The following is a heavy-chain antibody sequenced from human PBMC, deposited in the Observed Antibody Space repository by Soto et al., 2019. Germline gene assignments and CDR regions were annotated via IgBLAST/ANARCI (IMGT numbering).Heavy chain of an antibody. J-gene: IGHJ5*02. V-gene: IGHV1-46*01. CDR1: GYRFTSTY. Sequence: GASVKVSCKASGYRFTSTYMHWVRQAPGQGLEWMGVIDPNGGRRIYSEKFQGRVTLSRDTSTATDYMQLSSLRSEDTAMYYCARDQSYNDIYWWLDPWGQGTLVTVSS. CDR3: ARDQSYNDIYWWLDP. D-gene: IGHD3-22*01. CDR2: IDPNGGRR.